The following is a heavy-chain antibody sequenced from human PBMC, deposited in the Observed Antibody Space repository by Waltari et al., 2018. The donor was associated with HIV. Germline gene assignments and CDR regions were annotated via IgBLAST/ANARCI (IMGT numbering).Heavy chain of an antibody. Sequence: QVQLVQSGAEVKKPGASVKVSCKASGYAFATYDVNWVRQATGQGPEWMGWMSPNGGNPVYAQEFQGRVTMTRVTSISTVYMELSSLTSEDTAVYYCARGGSASMDVWGQGTTVTVSS. CDR2: MSPNGGNP. CDR1: GYAFATYD. J-gene: IGHJ6*02. V-gene: IGHV1-8*01. CDR3: ARGGSASMDV.